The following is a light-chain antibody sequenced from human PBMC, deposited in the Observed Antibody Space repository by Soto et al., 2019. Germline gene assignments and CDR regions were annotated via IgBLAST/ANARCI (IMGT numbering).Light chain of an antibody. CDR2: GVS. Sequence: DIQMTQSPSSLSASVGDAISITCRSFQSISRGLAWYQQKPGKAPKFLIDGVSSLKSGVPSRFSGSGYGTEFNLVISSLQTDDLATYYCQQYNSYSVTFGQGTKVDIK. CDR3: QQYNSYSVT. J-gene: IGKJ1*01. CDR1: QSISRG. V-gene: IGKV1-5*01.